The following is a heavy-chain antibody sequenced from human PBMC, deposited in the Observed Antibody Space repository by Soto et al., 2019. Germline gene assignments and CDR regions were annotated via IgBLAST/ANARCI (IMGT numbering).Heavy chain of an antibody. V-gene: IGHV3-30*03. CDR2: ISFDGTAK. D-gene: IGHD1-1*01. J-gene: IGHJ5*02. CDR3: ATGRSTRFDP. CDR1: GFTFNRYG. Sequence: VGSLRLSCVASGFTFNRYGMHWVRQAPGKGLEWVAEISFDGTAKYYAESVKGRFTVSRDNGNNTLHLEMNSLGAKDTAVYFCATGRSTRFDPWGQGTLVTVSS.